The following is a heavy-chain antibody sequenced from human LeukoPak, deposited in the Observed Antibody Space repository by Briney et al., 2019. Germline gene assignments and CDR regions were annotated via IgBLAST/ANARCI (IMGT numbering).Heavy chain of an antibody. CDR1: GYTFSYYY. J-gene: IGHJ6*03. V-gene: IGHV1-2*02. CDR2: INPNSGGT. CDR3: ARDALRGYSGYDYHYYYYYYMDV. D-gene: IGHD5-12*01. Sequence: ASVKVSCRASGYTFSYYYMHWVRQAPGQGLEWMGWINPNSGGTNYAQKFQGRVTMTRDTSISTAYMELSRLRSDDTAVYYCARDALRGYSGYDYHYYYYYYMDVWGKGTTVTVSS.